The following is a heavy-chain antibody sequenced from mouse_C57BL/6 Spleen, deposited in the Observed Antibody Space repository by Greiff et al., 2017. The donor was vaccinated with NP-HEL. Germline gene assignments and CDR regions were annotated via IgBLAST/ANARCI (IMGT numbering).Heavy chain of an antibody. Sequence: EVQLVESGGGLVQPKGSLKLSCAASGFTFNTYAMHWVRQAPGKGLEWVARIRSKSSNYATYYADSVKDRFTISRDDSQSMLYLQMNNLKTEDTAMYYCVRESSPAYYSNYHYFDYWGQGTTLTVSS. D-gene: IGHD2-5*01. CDR2: IRSKSSNYAT. V-gene: IGHV10-3*01. J-gene: IGHJ2*01. CDR3: VRESSPAYYSNYHYFDY. CDR1: GFTFNTYA.